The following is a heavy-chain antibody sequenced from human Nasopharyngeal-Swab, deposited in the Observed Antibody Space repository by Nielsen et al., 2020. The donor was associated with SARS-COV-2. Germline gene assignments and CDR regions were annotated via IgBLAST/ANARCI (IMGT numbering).Heavy chain of an antibody. Sequence: WIRQPPGKGLEWIGYIYYSGSTYYNPSLKSRLTISVDTSKNQFSLKLSSVTAADTAVYYCARAARYSSTWSLPYDAFDIWDQGTMVTVSS. D-gene: IGHD6-13*01. J-gene: IGHJ3*02. CDR3: ARAARYSSTWSLPYDAFDI. V-gene: IGHV4-31*02. CDR2: IYYSGST.